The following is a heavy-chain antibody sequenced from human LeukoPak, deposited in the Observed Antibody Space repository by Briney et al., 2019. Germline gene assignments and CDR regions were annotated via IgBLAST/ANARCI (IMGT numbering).Heavy chain of an antibody. Sequence: SVKVSCKASGFTFTSSAVQWVRQARGQRLEWIGWIVVGSGNTNYAQKFQERVTITRDMSTSTAYMELSSLRSEDTAVYYCAASRDYGGNPGFPPRLDYWGQGTLVTVSS. CDR3: AASRDYGGNPGFPPRLDY. CDR1: GFTFTSSA. D-gene: IGHD4-23*01. CDR2: IVVGSGNT. V-gene: IGHV1-58*01. J-gene: IGHJ4*02.